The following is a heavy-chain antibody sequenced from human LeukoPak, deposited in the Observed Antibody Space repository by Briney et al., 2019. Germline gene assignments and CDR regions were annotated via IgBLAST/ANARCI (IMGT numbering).Heavy chain of an antibody. CDR3: ARDGDSLWKSLDV. V-gene: IGHV1-2*02. CDR1: GYTFTGHY. J-gene: IGHJ6*04. CDR2: INPNSGGT. Sequence: ASVKVSCKASGYTFTGHYIHWVRQAPGQGLEWMGWINPNSGGQGLEWMGWINPNSGGTYYAQKFQGRVSMTRDTSISTAYMELHRLTSDNTAVYYCARDGDSLWKSLDVWGKGTTVTVSS. D-gene: IGHD7-27*01.